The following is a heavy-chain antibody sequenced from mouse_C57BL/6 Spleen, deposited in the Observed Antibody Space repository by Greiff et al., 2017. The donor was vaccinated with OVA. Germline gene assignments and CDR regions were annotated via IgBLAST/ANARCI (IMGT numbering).Heavy chain of an antibody. CDR3: TRSDRGYFDV. D-gene: IGHD3-3*01. V-gene: IGHV1-15*01. CDR1: GYTFTDYE. CDR2: IDPETGGT. Sequence: QVQLKQSGAELVRPGASVTLSCKASGYTFTDYEMHWVKQTPVHGLEWIGAIDPETGGTAYNQKFKGKAILTADKSSSTAYMELRSLTSEDSAVYYCTRSDRGYFDVWGTGTTVTVSS. J-gene: IGHJ1*03.